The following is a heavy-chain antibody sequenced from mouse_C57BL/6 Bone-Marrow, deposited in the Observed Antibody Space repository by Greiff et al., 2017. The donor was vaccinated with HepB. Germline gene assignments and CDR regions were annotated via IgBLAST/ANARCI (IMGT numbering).Heavy chain of an antibody. CDR2: ILPGSGST. CDR1: GYTFTGYW. Sequence: QVQLQQSGAELMKPGASVKLSCKATGYTFTGYWIEWVKQRPGHGLEWIGEILPGSGSTNYNEKFKGKATVTADTSSNTAYMQLSSLTTGDSAIYYCARRGPITTVVAHFDVWGTGTTVTVSS. CDR3: ARRGPITTVVAHFDV. D-gene: IGHD1-1*01. J-gene: IGHJ1*03. V-gene: IGHV1-9*01.